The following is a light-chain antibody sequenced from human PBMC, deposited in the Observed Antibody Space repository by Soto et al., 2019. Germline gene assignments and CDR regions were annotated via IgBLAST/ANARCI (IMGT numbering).Light chain of an antibody. J-gene: IGKJ4*01. V-gene: IGKV1-33*01. CDR3: QQYDQLPIT. Sequence: DIQMTQSASSLPASVGDTVTISCQASQDISXYLNWFQQKPGKAPKLLIYDVFNVETGVPSRFSXXXSXTDFTLXXXNXXXXXXXXYYXQQYDQLPITFGGGTKVDI. CDR1: QDISXY. CDR2: DVF.